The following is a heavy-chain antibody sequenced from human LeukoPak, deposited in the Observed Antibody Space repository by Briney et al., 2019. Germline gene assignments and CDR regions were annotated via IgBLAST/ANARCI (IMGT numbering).Heavy chain of an antibody. D-gene: IGHD2-2*01. CDR3: ARDGCSSTSCSYYYYYYGMDV. J-gene: IGHJ6*02. CDR1: GYTFTSYY. Sequence: ASVKVSCKASGYTFTSYYMHWVRQAPGQGLEWMGIINPSGGSTSYAQKFQGRVTMTRDTSTSTVYMELSSLRSEDTAVYYCARDGCSSTSCSYYYYYYGMDVWGQGTTVTVSS. CDR2: INPSGGST. V-gene: IGHV1-46*01.